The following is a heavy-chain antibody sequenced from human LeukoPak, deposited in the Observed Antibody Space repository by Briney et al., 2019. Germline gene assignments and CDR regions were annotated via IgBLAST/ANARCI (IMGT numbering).Heavy chain of an antibody. CDR2: IHYSGST. Sequence: SETLSLTSTVSGGSISSDYWSWIRQPPGEVLVWIGYIHYSGSTTYNPSLKSRVTISVDTSKNQFSLKLSSVTAADTAVYYCARDDYSEGGFDYWGQGTLVTVSS. D-gene: IGHD3-22*01. J-gene: IGHJ4*02. CDR3: ARDDYSEGGFDY. V-gene: IGHV4-59*01. CDR1: GGSISSDY.